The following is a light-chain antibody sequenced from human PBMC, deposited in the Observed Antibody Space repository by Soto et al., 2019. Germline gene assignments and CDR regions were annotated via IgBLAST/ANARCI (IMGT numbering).Light chain of an antibody. V-gene: IGKV3-20*01. CDR1: QSVSSSY. CDR2: GAS. Sequence: EIVLTQSPGTLSLSPGERATLSCRASQSVSSSYLAWYQQKPGQAPRLLIYGASSSATGIPDRFSGSGSGTYFTLTISRLEPDDFAVYYCQQYGSSPLLTFGGGTKVEIK. CDR3: QQYGSSPLLT. J-gene: IGKJ4*01.